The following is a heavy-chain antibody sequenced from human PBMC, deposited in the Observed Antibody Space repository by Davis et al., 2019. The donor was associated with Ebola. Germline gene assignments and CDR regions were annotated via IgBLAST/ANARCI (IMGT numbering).Heavy chain of an antibody. CDR2: INTGGGSF. CDR1: GFTFSDYY. D-gene: IGHD3-10*02. J-gene: IGHJ3*02. CDR3: AKDRFMLGDAFDI. Sequence: GESLKISCAASGFTFSDYYMSWIRQAPGKGLEWVSYINTGGGSFFYGDSVKGRFTISRDYAKNSLFLQMNSLRAEDTALYYCAKDRFMLGDAFDIWGQGTMVTVSS. V-gene: IGHV3-11*01.